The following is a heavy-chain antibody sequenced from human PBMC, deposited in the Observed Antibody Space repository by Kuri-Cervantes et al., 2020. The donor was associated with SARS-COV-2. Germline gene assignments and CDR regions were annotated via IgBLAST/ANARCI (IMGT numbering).Heavy chain of an antibody. J-gene: IGHJ6*02. CDR2: INHSGST. V-gene: IGHV4-34*01. Sequence: ESLKISCAASGFTFSSYWMHWIRQPPGKGLEWIGEINHSGSTNYNPSLKSRVTISVDTSKNQFSLKLSSVTAADTAVYYCARVRVFGVVISAYYGMDVWGQGTMVTVSS. D-gene: IGHD3-3*01. CDR1: GFTFSSYW. CDR3: ARVRVFGVVISAYYGMDV.